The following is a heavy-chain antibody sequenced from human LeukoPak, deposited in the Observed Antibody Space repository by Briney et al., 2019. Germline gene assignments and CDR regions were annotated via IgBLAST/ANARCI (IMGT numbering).Heavy chain of an antibody. CDR1: GGSISTYY. J-gene: IGHJ5*02. V-gene: IGHV4-59*12. CDR3: ARVGAYSSPSGYNWFDP. D-gene: IGHD6-6*01. CDR2: IYYTGST. Sequence: SETLSLTCTLSGGSISTYYWSWVRQPPGKGLEWIGYIYYTGSTDHNPSLKSRVTMSVDTSKNQFSLKLSSVTAADTAVYYCARVGAYSSPSGYNWFDPWGQGTLVTVSS.